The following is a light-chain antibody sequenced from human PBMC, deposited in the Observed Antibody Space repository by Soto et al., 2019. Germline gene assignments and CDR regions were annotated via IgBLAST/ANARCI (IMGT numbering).Light chain of an antibody. CDR3: ASLTTTNFV. Sequence: QSVLTQPASVSGSPGQSITISCTGTSSDVGAYNLGSWYQHHPDKAPKLMISEVSNRPSGVSDRFSGSKSGNTASLTISGLQAEDEADYYCASLTTTNFVFGTGTKATV. CDR2: EVS. V-gene: IGLV2-14*01. J-gene: IGLJ1*01. CDR1: SSDVGAYNL.